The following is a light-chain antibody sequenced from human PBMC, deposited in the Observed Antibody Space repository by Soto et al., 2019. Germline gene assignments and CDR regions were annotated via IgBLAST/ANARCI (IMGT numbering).Light chain of an antibody. V-gene: IGKV1-9*01. CDR1: HDISTF. J-gene: IGKJ5*01. Sequence: DIVMTQSPDSLAVSLGERATITCRASHDISTFLAWYQQKPGEAPKLLIYEASTLQSGVPSRLSGSGSGTEFTLTISGLLPEDFAAYHCQQLYTLPFTFGQGTRLEIK. CDR2: EAS. CDR3: QQLYTLPFT.